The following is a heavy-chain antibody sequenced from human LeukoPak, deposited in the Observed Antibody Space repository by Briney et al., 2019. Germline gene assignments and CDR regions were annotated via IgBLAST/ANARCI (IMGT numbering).Heavy chain of an antibody. CDR3: EPEHSPSGLAAPIDWFHP. Sequence: GASVKVSCRASGYTFTVYYMHWVRQAPGQGREGMGWINPNSGGTNYAQKFQGRVTITRDTAISTAYMEVRRLRCDDTAVYYCEPEHSPSGLAAPIDWFHPWGQGTLVTVSS. J-gene: IGHJ5*02. CDR2: INPNSGGT. CDR1: GYTFTVYY. D-gene: IGHD3-10*01. V-gene: IGHV1-2*02.